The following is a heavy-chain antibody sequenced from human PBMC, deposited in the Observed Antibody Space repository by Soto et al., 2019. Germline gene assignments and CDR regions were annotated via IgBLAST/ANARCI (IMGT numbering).Heavy chain of an antibody. CDR1: GFSLSTSGVG. Sequence: ESGPTLVNPTQTLTLTCTFSGFSLSTSGVGVGWIRQPPGKALEWLALIYWDDDKRYSPSLKSRLTITKDTSKNQVVLTMTNMDPVDTATYYCARPALIAARSLNWFDPWGQGTLVTVS. J-gene: IGHJ5*02. V-gene: IGHV2-5*02. CDR3: ARPALIAARSLNWFDP. CDR2: IYWDDDK. D-gene: IGHD6-6*01.